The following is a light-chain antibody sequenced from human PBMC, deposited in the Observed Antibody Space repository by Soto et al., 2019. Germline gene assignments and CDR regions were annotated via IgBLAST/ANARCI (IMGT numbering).Light chain of an antibody. Sequence: DILLTQSPVTRCVSPWGRATLSRSARQSLSSRYLAWYQQKAGQAPRLLIYGASIRATGIPDRFSGSGSGTDFTLTISRLEPEDFAVYYCQHYGSSPPYTFGQGTKVDI. CDR3: QHYGSSPPYT. V-gene: IGKV3-20*01. CDR1: QSLSSRY. J-gene: IGKJ2*01. CDR2: GAS.